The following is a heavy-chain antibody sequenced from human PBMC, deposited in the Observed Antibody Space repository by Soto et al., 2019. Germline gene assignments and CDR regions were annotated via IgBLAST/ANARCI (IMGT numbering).Heavy chain of an antibody. Sequence: GGSLRLSCAASGFTFSSYAMSWVRQAPGKGLEWVSAISGSGGSTYYADSVKGRFTISRDNSKNTLYLQMNSLRAEDTAVYYCAKASPGYYDFWSEADTDYYYMDVWGKGTTVTVSS. J-gene: IGHJ6*03. CDR3: AKASPGYYDFWSEADTDYYYMDV. V-gene: IGHV3-23*01. CDR2: ISGSGGST. CDR1: GFTFSSYA. D-gene: IGHD3-3*01.